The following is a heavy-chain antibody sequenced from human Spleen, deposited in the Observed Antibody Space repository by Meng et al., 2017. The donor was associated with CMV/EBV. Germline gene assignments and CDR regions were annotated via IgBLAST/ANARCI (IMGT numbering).Heavy chain of an antibody. J-gene: IGHJ6*02. Sequence: GESLKISCAASGFTFSSYAMHWVRQAPGKGLEWVAVISYEGSNKYYADSVKGRFTISRDNSKKTLYLQMNSLRAEDTAVYYCARDRFVPTPAYYNFWSGYLGGLGNHYYYYYGMDVWGQGTTVTVSS. CDR2: ISYEGSNK. V-gene: IGHV3-30*04. CDR1: GFTFSSYA. CDR3: ARDRFVPTPAYYNFWSGYLGGLGNHYYYYYGMDV. D-gene: IGHD3-3*01.